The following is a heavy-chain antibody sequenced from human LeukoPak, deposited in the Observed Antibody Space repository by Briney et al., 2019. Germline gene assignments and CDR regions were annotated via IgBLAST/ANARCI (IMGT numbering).Heavy chain of an antibody. CDR2: ISAYNGNT. J-gene: IGHJ5*02. CDR1: GYSFNTDY. CDR3: ARVSCSSTSCYVWDWQQLVHIGNWFDP. D-gene: IGHD2-2*01. V-gene: IGHV1-18*01. Sequence: DSVTVSCKVSGYSFNTDYFHWVRHAPGQGLEWMGWISAYNGNTNYAQKLQGRVTMTTDTSTSTAYMELRSLRSDDTAGYYCARVSCSSTSCYVWDWQQLVHIGNWFDPWGQGNLVTVSS.